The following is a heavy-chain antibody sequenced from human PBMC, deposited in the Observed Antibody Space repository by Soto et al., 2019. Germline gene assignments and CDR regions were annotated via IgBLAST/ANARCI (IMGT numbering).Heavy chain of an antibody. V-gene: IGHV1-18*01. D-gene: IGHD3-10*01. Sequence: QIELVQSGAEMKNPGASVKVSCKASGYTFTSYGISWVRQAPGQGLEWMGWISGFNDDTNLAQRFQGRITVTKYTSTSTADMELRSLKSEDTAVYYCARSGSYYPARNWFGPWGQGTLVTVSS. CDR3: ARSGSYYPARNWFGP. CDR2: ISGFNDDT. J-gene: IGHJ5*02. CDR1: GYTFTSYG.